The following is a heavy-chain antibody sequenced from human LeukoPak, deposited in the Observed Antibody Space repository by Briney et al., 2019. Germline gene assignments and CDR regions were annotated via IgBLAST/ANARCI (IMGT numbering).Heavy chain of an antibody. V-gene: IGHV1-46*01. D-gene: IGHD2-2*01. Sequence: ASVKVSCKASGYTFTSYYMHWVRQAPGQGLDWMGIINPSGGSTSYAQNFQGRVTMNRDTSTSTVYMELSSLRSEDTAVYYCARAGLYCSSTSCYLSWTWFHGMDVWGQGTTVTVSS. J-gene: IGHJ6*02. CDR2: INPSGGST. CDR3: ARAGLYCSSTSCYLSWTWFHGMDV. CDR1: GYTFTSYY.